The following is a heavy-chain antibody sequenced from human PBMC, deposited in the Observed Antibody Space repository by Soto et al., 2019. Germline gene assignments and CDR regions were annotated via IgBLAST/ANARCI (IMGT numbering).Heavy chain of an antibody. CDR3: ARGRGFRLLGVPLDS. CDR2: ISHSGRT. J-gene: IGHJ4*02. CDR1: AFSIDTAYS. V-gene: IGHV4-38-2*01. Sequence: SETLSLTCAVSAFSIDTAYSWGWIRQTPGEGLEYIALISHSGRTFSNPSLKSRLTISFDTAKNEFSLNLKSVTAADTAAYYCARGRGFRLLGVPLDSWGPGTPVTVS. D-gene: IGHD3-10*01.